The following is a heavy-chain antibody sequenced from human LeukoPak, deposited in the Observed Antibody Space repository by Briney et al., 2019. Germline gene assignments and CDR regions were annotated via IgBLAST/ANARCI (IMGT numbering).Heavy chain of an antibody. J-gene: IGHJ6*03. CDR3: ARRSLTYYDFWSSYASIRDYYMDV. CDR2: IYPGDSDT. V-gene: IGHV5-51*01. Sequence: HGESLKICCKGSGYSFTNYWIGWVRQMPGKGLEWMGIIYPGDSDTRYSPSFQGQVTISADKSISTAYLQWSSLKASDTAMYYCARRSLTYYDFWSSYASIRDYYMDVWGKGTTVTVSS. CDR1: GYSFTNYW. D-gene: IGHD3-3*01.